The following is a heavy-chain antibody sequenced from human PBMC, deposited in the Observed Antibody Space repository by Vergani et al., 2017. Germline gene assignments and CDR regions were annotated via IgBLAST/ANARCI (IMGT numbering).Heavy chain of an antibody. V-gene: IGHV3-73*02. CDR1: GFTFSGSA. Sequence: EVQLVESGGGLVQPGGSLKLSCAASGFTFSGSAMHWVRQASGKGLEWVGRIRSKANNYATTYAASVKGRFTISRDDSKNTAYLQMNSLKSEDTAVYFCTSGIIAAADTGGKNFDYWGQGTLVTVSS. CDR2: IRSKANNYAT. CDR3: TSGIIAAADTGGKNFDY. J-gene: IGHJ4*02. D-gene: IGHD6-13*01.